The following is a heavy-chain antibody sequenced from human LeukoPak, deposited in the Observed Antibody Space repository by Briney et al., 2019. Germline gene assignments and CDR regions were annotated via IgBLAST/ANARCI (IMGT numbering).Heavy chain of an antibody. CDR1: GFTFSSYA. CDR2: ISYDGSNK. D-gene: IGHD6-13*01. Sequence: PGGSLRLSCAASGFTFSSYAMHWVRQAPGKGLEWVAVISYDGSNKYYADSVKGRFTISRDNAKNSLYLQMNSLRDEDTAVYYCASQYSSSWYWFDPWGQGTRVTVSS. J-gene: IGHJ5*02. V-gene: IGHV3-30-3*01. CDR3: ASQYSSSWYWFDP.